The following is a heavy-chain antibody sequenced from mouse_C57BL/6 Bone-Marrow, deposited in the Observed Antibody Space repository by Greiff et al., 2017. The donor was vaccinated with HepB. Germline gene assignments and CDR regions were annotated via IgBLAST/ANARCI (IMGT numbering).Heavy chain of an antibody. CDR2: ISSGGDYI. CDR1: GFTFSSYA. Sequence: EVKVEESGEGLVKPGGSLKLSCAASGFTFSSYAMSWVRQTPEKRLEWVAYISSGGDYIYYADTVKGRFTISRDNARNTLYLQMSSLKSEDTAMYYCTRASSDYWGQGTTLTVSS. J-gene: IGHJ2*01. D-gene: IGHD6-1*01. V-gene: IGHV5-9-1*02. CDR3: TRASSDY.